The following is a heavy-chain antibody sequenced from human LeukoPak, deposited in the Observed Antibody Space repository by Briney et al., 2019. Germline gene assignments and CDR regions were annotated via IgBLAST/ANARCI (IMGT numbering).Heavy chain of an antibody. D-gene: IGHD2-21*01. CDR3: VRIPNNAGFPNWFDP. CDR2: ISGGSDDI. J-gene: IGHJ5*02. Sequence: GGSLRLSCAASGFSFSTSTMNWLRQAPGKGLEWVSSISGGSDDIHYADSVKGRFTISRDNAKNSVYLQMNSLRAEDTTLYYCVRIPNNAGFPNWFDPWGQGTLVTVSS. CDR1: GFSFSTST. V-gene: IGHV3-21*01.